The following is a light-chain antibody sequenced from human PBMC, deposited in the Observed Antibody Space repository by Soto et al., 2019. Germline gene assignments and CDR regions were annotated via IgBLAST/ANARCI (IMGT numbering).Light chain of an antibody. CDR1: SSDVGGYND. CDR2: DVS. CDR3: SSYTSSSTLYV. Sequence: QSALTQPASVSGSPGQSITISCTGTSSDVGGYNDVSWYQQHPGKAPKLMIYDVSHRPSGVSNRFSGSKSGNTASLTISGVQAEDEADYYCSSYTSSSTLYVFGTGTKLTVL. V-gene: IGLV2-14*01. J-gene: IGLJ1*01.